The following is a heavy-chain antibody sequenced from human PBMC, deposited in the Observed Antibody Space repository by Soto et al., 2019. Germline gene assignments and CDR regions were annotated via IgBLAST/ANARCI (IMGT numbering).Heavy chain of an antibody. J-gene: IGHJ5*02. CDR2: INAGNDNT. V-gene: IGHV1-3*01. CDR3: ARSPTYSVDWFDP. CDR1: GYTFTSYA. Sequence: ASVKVSCKASGYTFTSYAMHWVRQAPGQRLEWMGWINAGNDNTKYSQKFQGRVTITRDTSASTAYMELSSLRSEDTAVYYCARSPTYSVDWFDPWGQGTLVTFSS. D-gene: IGHD2-15*01.